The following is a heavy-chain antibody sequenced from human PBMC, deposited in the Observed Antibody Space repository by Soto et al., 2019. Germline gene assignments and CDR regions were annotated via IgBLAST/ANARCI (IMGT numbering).Heavy chain of an antibody. J-gene: IGHJ4*02. CDR2: ITVSGHTT. V-gene: IGHV3-23*01. CDR1: GFTFNNYA. Sequence: EVQLLESGGGLVQPGGSLRLSCAASGFTFNNYAMSWVRQAPGKGLEWVSGITVSGHTTYYADSVKGRFTISRDNSRNTVYLQMNNLRAEDTAIYFCAKDPGHGSDPGFFDYWGQGTLVTVSS. CDR3: AKDPGHGSDPGFFDY. D-gene: IGHD3-10*01.